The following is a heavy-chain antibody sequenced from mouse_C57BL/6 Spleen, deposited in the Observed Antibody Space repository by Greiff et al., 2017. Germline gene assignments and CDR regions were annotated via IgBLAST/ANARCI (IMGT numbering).Heavy chain of an antibody. CDR1: GFTIKDYY. V-gene: IGHV14-1*01. Sequence: VQLQQSGAELVRPGASVKLSCTASGFTIKDYYMHWVKQRPEQGLEWIGRIDPEDGDTEYAPKFQGKATMTAATSSNTAYLHRSSLTYEDTADYACTFITTVGEFDVWGTGTTVTVSS. J-gene: IGHJ1*03. D-gene: IGHD1-1*01. CDR3: TFITTVGEFDV. CDR2: IDPEDGDT.